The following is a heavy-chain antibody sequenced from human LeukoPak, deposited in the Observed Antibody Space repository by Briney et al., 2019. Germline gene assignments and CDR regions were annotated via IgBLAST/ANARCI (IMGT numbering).Heavy chain of an antibody. CDR2: ISYDGSNK. V-gene: IGHV3-30*04. D-gene: IGHD2-21*02. Sequence: GGSLRLSCAASGFTFSSYAMHWVRQAPGKGLEWVAVISYDGSNKYYADSVKGRFTISRDNSKNTLYLQMISLRAEDTAVYYCARGDPYCGGDCYDARTFDYWGQGTLVTVSS. CDR1: GFTFSSYA. CDR3: ARGDPYCGGDCYDARTFDY. J-gene: IGHJ4*02.